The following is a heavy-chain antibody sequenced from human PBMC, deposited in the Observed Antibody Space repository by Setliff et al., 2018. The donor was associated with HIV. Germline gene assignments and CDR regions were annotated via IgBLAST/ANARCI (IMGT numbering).Heavy chain of an antibody. Sequence: GGSLRLSCAASGFTFSKYWMSWVRQGPGKGLEWVANIKQDGSEKYYVDSVKGRFTISRDNAKNSLYLQMNSLRAEDTAVYYCAREWVGLIAARGYYFDYWGQGTLVTVSS. CDR1: GFTFSKYW. J-gene: IGHJ4*02. D-gene: IGHD6-13*01. CDR2: IKQDGSEK. V-gene: IGHV3-7*03. CDR3: AREWVGLIAARGYYFDY.